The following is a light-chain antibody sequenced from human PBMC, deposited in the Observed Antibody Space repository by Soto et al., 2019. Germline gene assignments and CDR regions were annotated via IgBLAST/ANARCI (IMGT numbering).Light chain of an antibody. CDR1: QSISSL. CDR3: QQYNSYPLT. V-gene: IGKV1-5*03. Sequence: DIQMTQSPSTLSASVGDRVTITCRASQSISSLLAWYQQKPGRAPTLLIYKASTLESGVPSRFSGSTSGTEFTLTISSLQPDDLATYYCQQYNSYPLTFGQGTRLEMK. J-gene: IGKJ5*01. CDR2: KAS.